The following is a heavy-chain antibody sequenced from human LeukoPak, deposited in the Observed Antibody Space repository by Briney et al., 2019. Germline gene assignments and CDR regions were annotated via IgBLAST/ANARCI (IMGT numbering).Heavy chain of an antibody. CDR2: INHSGGST. CDR3: AKGILRSPYYFDY. V-gene: IGHV3-23*01. CDR1: GFIFSSYA. Sequence: PGGSLRLSCAASGFIFSSYAVSWVRQARGKGLEWVSVINHSGGSTSYADSVKGRFTISRDNSKNTLYLQMNSLRAEDTAVYYCAKGILRSPYYFDYWGQGTLVTVSS. D-gene: IGHD4-17*01. J-gene: IGHJ4*02.